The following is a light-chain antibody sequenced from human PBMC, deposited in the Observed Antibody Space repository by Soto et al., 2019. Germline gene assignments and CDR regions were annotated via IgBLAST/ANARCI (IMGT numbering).Light chain of an antibody. CDR3: QQLNTYPRT. CDR2: DAS. CDR1: QNINNY. J-gene: IGKJ3*01. Sequence: DIQMTQSPSSLSASVGDRVTITCQASQNINNYLNWYQQKPGRAPKLLIYDASNLEAGVPSRFRGSGSGTDFTLTISRMQPEDFATYYCQQLNTYPRTFGPGTKVDI. V-gene: IGKV1-33*01.